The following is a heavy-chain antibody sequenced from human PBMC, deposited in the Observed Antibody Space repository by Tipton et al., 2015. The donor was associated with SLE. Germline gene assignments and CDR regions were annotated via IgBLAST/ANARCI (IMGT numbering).Heavy chain of an antibody. D-gene: IGHD2-2*02. V-gene: IGHV1-18*01. CDR3: ASPGYCSSTSCYTRGAFDI. CDR2: ISAYNGNT. CDR1: GYTFTSYG. Sequence: QLVQSGAEVKKPGASVKVSCKASGYTFTSYGISWVRQAPGQGLEWMGWISAYNGNTNYAQKLQGRVTMTTDTSTSTAYMELRSLRADDTAVYYCASPGYCSSTSCYTRGAFDIWGPGTMVPVSS. J-gene: IGHJ3*02.